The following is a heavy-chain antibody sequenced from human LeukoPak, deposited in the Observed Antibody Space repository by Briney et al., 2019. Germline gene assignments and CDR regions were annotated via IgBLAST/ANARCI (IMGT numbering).Heavy chain of an antibody. CDR3: ARGLQWELLGAFDI. CDR1: GGSISSYY. Sequence: PSETLSLTRTVSGGSISSYYWSWIRQPPGQGLQWIGYIYYSGRTIYNTSLKSRVTISVDTSKNQFSLRLRSVTATDTAVYYCARGLQWELLGAFDIWGQGTTVTVSS. CDR2: IYYSGRT. J-gene: IGHJ3*02. D-gene: IGHD1-26*01. V-gene: IGHV4-59*01.